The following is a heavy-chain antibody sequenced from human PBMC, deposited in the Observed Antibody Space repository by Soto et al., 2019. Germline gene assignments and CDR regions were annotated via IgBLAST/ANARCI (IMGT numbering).Heavy chain of an antibody. J-gene: IGHJ6*02. V-gene: IGHV1-18*01. CDR1: GYTFIRYG. CDR3: ARGGYYDNVWGKLSHYGLDV. D-gene: IGHD3-16*01. CDR2: ISPYNDQT. Sequence: QVQLVQSASEVMKPGASVKVSCKASGYTFIRYGITWVRQAPGQRLEWMGWISPYNDQTIYAQKLQGRVTMTADTXXGXVXVQLRSLKSDDTAVYYCARGGYYDNVWGKLSHYGLDVWGQGTSVTVSS.